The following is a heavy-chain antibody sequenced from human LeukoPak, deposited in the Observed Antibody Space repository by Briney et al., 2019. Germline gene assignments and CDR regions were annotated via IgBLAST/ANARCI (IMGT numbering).Heavy chain of an antibody. V-gene: IGHV3-48*03. CDR3: ARDTVNGPFVISLDL. J-gene: IGHJ5*02. CDR2: INSGGNTK. D-gene: IGHD2-8*01. CDR1: GFSFSSSQ. Sequence: GGSLRLSCAASGFSFSSSQMNGVRQAPGKGPEWVSHINSGGNTKYYADSVRGRFTMSRDNARSILYLQMNSLRDEDTGLYYCARDTVNGPFVISLDLWGQGALVTVSS.